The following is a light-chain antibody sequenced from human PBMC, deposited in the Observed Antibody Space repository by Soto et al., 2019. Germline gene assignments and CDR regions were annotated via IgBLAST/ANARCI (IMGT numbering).Light chain of an antibody. CDR1: QSVRSNC. CDR2: GAS. CDR3: QQYGSSHQS. J-gene: IGKJ5*01. Sequence: EIVLTQSPGTLSMSPGESATLSCRASQSVRSNCLAWYQQKPGQAPRLLIYGASNSSTGIPDRFSGSGSGTDFTRTISTLEPEDFAVYYCQQYGSSHQSFGQGTRLDIE. V-gene: IGKV3-20*01.